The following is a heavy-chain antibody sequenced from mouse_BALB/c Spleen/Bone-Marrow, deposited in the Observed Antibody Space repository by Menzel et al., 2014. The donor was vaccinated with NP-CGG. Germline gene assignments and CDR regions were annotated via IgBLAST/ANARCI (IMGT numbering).Heavy chain of an antibody. CDR3: ARSVTDYAMDY. J-gene: IGHJ4*01. D-gene: IGHD2-13*01. V-gene: IGHV2-6-2*01. Sequence: QVQLKQSGPDLVAPSQSLSLTCTVSGFSLTSYGLHWVRQPPGKGLEWLGVIWSDGSTTYNSALKSRLCISKDNSKRQVLLKMNRLQTDDTAMYYCARSVTDYAMDYWGQGTSVTVSS. CDR1: GFSLTSYG. CDR2: IWSDGST.